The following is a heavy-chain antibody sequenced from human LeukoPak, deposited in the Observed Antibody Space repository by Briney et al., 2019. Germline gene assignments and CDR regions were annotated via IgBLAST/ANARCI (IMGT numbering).Heavy chain of an antibody. D-gene: IGHD5-12*01. Sequence: PSETLSLTCKVSGYSIGRDFYWAWLRQPPGKGLEWIGSIFHTGRTVYNPSYESRLTISMDTSKNEFFLRLNSVTAAYTAVYFCARDGGYPTTDEGFDPWGLGTLVTVSS. CDR3: ARDGGYPTTDEGFDP. CDR1: GYSIGRDFY. CDR2: IFHTGRT. V-gene: IGHV4-38-2*02. J-gene: IGHJ5*02.